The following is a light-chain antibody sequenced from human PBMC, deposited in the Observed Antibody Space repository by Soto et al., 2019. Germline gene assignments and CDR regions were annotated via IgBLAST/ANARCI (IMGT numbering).Light chain of an antibody. J-gene: IGLJ2*01. CDR3: GSYTRSSTLWV. Sequence: QSALTQPASVSGSPGQSITISCTGTSSDVGGYNYVYWYQQHPGKAPKLMIYDVSNRPSGVSNRFSGSKSGNTASLTISGLQAEDEADYYCGSYTRSSTLWVFGGGTQLTVL. CDR1: SSDVGGYNY. V-gene: IGLV2-14*01. CDR2: DVS.